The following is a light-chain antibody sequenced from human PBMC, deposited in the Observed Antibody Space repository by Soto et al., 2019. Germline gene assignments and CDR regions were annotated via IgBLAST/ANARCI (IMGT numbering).Light chain of an antibody. J-gene: IGKJ4*01. V-gene: IGKV3-20*01. Sequence: EIVLTQSPGPLSLSPGERATLSCRASQSVSSSYLAWYQQKPGQAPRLLIYGASSRGTGIPDRFSGSGSGTDFTLTISRLEPEDFAVYYCQQYGSAPLTFGGGTKVEIK. CDR3: QQYGSAPLT. CDR2: GAS. CDR1: QSVSSSY.